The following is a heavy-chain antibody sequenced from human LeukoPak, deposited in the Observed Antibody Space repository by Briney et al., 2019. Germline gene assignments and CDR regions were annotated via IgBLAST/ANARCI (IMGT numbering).Heavy chain of an antibody. CDR1: GGSFSGYY. V-gene: IGHV4-34*01. CDR2: INHSGST. D-gene: IGHD2-15*01. Sequence: SETLSLTCAVYGGSFSGYYWSWIRQPPGKGLEWIGEINHSGSTNYNPSLKSRVTISVDTSKNQSSLKLSSVTAADTAVYYCARGKGIRRLFDIRGQGTMVTVPS. CDR3: ARGKGIRRLFDI. J-gene: IGHJ3*02.